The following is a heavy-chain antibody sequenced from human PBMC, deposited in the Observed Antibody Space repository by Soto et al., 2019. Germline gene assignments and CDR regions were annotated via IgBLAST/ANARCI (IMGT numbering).Heavy chain of an antibody. D-gene: IGHD2-15*01. CDR1: GFSLSTSGVG. Sequence: QITLKESGPTLVKPTQTLTLTCTFSGFSLSTSGVGVGWIRQPPGKALEWLALIYWDDDKRYSPSLKSRLTITKDTSKNQVVLTMTNMDPVDTATYYCAHRRPYCSGGSCYSGDFDYWGQGTLVTVSS. V-gene: IGHV2-5*02. CDR2: IYWDDDK. CDR3: AHRRPYCSGGSCYSGDFDY. J-gene: IGHJ4*02.